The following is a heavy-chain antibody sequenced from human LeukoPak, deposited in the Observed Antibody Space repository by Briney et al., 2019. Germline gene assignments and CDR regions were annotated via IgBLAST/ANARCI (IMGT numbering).Heavy chain of an antibody. D-gene: IGHD3-10*01. CDR2: IKDGGIT. CDR1: SGSLSGYF. CDR3: VRGFTGVVGDH. V-gene: IGHV4-34*01. Sequence: SETLSLTCAVYSGSLSGYFWSWLRQPPGKGLEWIGEIKDGGITNYNPSLKSRVTISSDTSKNQLSLRLTSATAADAAIYYCVRGFTGVVGDHWGQGTLVTVSS. J-gene: IGHJ4*02.